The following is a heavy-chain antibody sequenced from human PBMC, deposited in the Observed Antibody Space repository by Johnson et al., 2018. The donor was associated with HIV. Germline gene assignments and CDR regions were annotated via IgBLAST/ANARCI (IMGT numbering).Heavy chain of an antibody. CDR3: AETPGIAAAGTGYAFDI. CDR1: AFTFSSYG. J-gene: IGHJ3*02. CDR2: IRYDGSNK. Sequence: QVQLVESGGGLVQPGGSLRLSCAASAFTFSSYGMHWVRQAPGKGLEWVAFIRYDGSNKYYADSVKGRFTISRDNSKNTLYLQMNSLRAEDPAVYYCAETPGIAAAGTGYAFDIWGQGTMVTVSS. V-gene: IGHV3-30*02. D-gene: IGHD6-13*01.